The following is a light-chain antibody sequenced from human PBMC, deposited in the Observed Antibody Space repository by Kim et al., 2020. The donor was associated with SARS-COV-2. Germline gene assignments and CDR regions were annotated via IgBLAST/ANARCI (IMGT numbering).Light chain of an antibody. J-gene: IGKJ4*01. CDR3: QQSYSIPLT. CDR1: QNINSY. Sequence: DIQMTQSPSSLSASVGDRVTITCRASQNINSYLNWYQQKPGKAPKVLIYAASSLQSGVPSRFSGRGSATDFTLTITSLQPEDFATYYCQQSYSIPLTFGGGTKVDIK. V-gene: IGKV1-39*01. CDR2: AAS.